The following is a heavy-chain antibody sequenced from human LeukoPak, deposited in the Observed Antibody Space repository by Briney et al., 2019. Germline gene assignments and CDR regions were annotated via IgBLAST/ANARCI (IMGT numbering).Heavy chain of an antibody. CDR2: IYYSGST. J-gene: IGHJ4*02. D-gene: IGHD3-10*01. CDR3: ASSMVRGVIAPDY. V-gene: IGHV4-61*05. CDR1: GGSISSSSYY. Sequence: SETLSLTCTVSGGSISSSSYYWSWIRQPPGKGLEWIGYIYYSGSTNYNPSLKSRVTISVDTSKNQFSLKLSSVTAADTAVYYCASSMVRGVIAPDYWGQGTLVTVSS.